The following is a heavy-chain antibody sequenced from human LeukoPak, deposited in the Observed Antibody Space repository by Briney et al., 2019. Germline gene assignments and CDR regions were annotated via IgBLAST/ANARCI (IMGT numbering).Heavy chain of an antibody. D-gene: IGHD6-13*01. CDR3: AKDIGIAAAGPLDI. CDR2: ISWNSGSI. V-gene: IGHV3-9*03. Sequence: PGGSLRLSCAASGFTFDDYAMHWVRHAPGKGLEWVSGISWNSGSIGYADSVKGRFTISRDNAKNSLYLQMNSLRAEDMALYYCAKDIGIAAAGPLDIWGQGTMVTVSS. J-gene: IGHJ3*02. CDR1: GFTFDDYA.